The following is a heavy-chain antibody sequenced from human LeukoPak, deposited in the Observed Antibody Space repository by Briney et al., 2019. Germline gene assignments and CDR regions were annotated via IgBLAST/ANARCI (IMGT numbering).Heavy chain of an antibody. J-gene: IGHJ4*02. V-gene: IGHV4-34*01. CDR1: GGSFSGYY. D-gene: IGHD3-22*01. Sequence: TSETLSLTCAVYGGSFSGYYWSWIRQPPGKGLEWIGEINHSGSTNYNPSLKSRVTISVDTSKNQFSLKLSSVTAADTAVYYCARGPRLYDSSGYYYYFDYWGQGTLVTVSS. CDR3: ARGPRLYDSSGYYYYFDY. CDR2: INHSGST.